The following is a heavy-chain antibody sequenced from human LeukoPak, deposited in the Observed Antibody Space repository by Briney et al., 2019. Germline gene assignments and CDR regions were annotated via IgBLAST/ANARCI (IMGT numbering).Heavy chain of an antibody. J-gene: IGHJ4*02. CDR3: ARDRAYCTNGVCYFEFDY. CDR1: GYTFTSYY. D-gene: IGHD2-8*01. V-gene: IGHV1-46*01. Sequence: ASVKVSCKASGYTFTSYYMHWVRQAPGQGLEWMGIINPSGGSTSYAQKFQGRVTMTRGTSTSTVYMELSSLRSEDTAVYYCARDRAYCTNGVCYFEFDYWGQGTLVTVSS. CDR2: INPSGGST.